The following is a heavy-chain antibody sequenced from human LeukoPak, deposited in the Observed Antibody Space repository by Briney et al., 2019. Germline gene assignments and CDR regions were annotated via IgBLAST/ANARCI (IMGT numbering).Heavy chain of an antibody. CDR2: ISGSGGST. CDR1: GFTFYTYA. J-gene: IGHJ4*02. D-gene: IGHD2-2*01. Sequence: GGSLRLSCAASGFTFYTYAMSWVRPAPGKGLEWVSSISGSGGSTYYADSVKGRFTISRDNSKNTLSLQMSSLRAEDTAVYFCAKDAGYCSSITCDLDYWGQGTLVTVSS. V-gene: IGHV3-23*01. CDR3: AKDAGYCSSITCDLDY.